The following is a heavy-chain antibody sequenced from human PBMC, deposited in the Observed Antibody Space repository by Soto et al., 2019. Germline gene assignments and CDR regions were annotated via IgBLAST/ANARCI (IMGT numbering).Heavy chain of an antibody. V-gene: IGHV4-31*03. CDR3: AREIGYYDILTGSWPPHYYYYGMDV. J-gene: IGHJ6*02. CDR1: GGSISSGGYY. D-gene: IGHD3-9*01. Sequence: QVQLQESGPGLVKPSQTLSLTCTVSGGSISSGGYYWSWIRQHPGKGLEWIGYIYYSGSTYYNPSLNSRVTISVDTSKNQFSLKLSSVTAADTAVYYCAREIGYYDILTGSWPPHYYYYGMDVWGQGTTVTVSS. CDR2: IYYSGST.